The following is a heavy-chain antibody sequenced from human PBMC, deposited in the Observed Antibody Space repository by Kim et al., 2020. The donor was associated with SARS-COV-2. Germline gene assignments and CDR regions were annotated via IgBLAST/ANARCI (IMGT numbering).Heavy chain of an antibody. D-gene: IGHD3-9*01. CDR3: AKAAYYDILTGYSWYFDL. CDR1: GFTFSSYA. V-gene: IGHV3-23*01. Sequence: GGSLRLSCAASGFTFSSYAMSWVRQAPGKGLEWVSAISGSGGSTYYADSVKGRFTISRDNSKNTLYLQMNSLRAEDTAVYYCAKAAYYDILTGYSWYFDLWGRGTLVTVSS. CDR2: ISGSGGST. J-gene: IGHJ2*01.